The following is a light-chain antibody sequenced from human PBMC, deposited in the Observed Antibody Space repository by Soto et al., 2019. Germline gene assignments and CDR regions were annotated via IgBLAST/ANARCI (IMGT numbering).Light chain of an antibody. CDR1: SSDVGGYNY. CDR2: DVS. CDR3: SSYTSSSTLEV. J-gene: IGLJ1*01. V-gene: IGLV2-14*01. Sequence: QSVLTQPASVSGSPGQSITISCTGTSSDVGGYNYVSWYQPHPGKAPKLMIYDVSNRPSGVSNRFSGSKSGNTASLTISGLQAEDEADYYCSSYTSSSTLEVFGTGTKVTV.